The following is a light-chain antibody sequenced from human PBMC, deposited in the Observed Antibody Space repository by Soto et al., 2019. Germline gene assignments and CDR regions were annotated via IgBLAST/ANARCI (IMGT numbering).Light chain of an antibody. Sequence: DIQMTQSPSTLSASVGDRVTITCRASQSISSWLAWYHQKPGKAPKLLIYKASSLESGVPSRFSGSGSGTEFTLTISSLQPDDLETYNCQQYNSSPFTFGPGTKVDIK. CDR3: QQYNSSPFT. J-gene: IGKJ3*01. V-gene: IGKV1-5*03. CDR2: KAS. CDR1: QSISSW.